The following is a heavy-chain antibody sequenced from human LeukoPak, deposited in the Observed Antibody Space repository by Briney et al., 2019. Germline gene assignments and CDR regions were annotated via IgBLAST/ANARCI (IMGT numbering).Heavy chain of an antibody. D-gene: IGHD2-15*01. CDR1: GYTFTGYY. CDR2: INPNSGGT. CDR3: ARGSDSGGDAFDI. Sequence: ASVKVSCKASGYTFTGYYMHWVRQAPGQGLEWMGWINPNSGGTNYAQKFQGRVTMTRDTPISTAYMELSRLRSDDTAVYYCARGSDSGGDAFDIWGQGTMVTVSS. J-gene: IGHJ3*02. V-gene: IGHV1-2*02.